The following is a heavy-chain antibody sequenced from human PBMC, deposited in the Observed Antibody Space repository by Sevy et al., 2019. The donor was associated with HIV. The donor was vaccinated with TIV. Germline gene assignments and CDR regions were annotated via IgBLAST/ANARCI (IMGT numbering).Heavy chain of an antibody. V-gene: IGHV3-33*08. CDR2: IWSDGSNK. J-gene: IGHJ1*01. CDR1: GFTFSNYG. D-gene: IGHD2-8*02. Sequence: GGSLRLSCAASGFTFSNYGMNWVRQAPGKGLEWVAVIWSDGSNKYYADSVKGRFTISRDNSKNTLYLQMNSLRTEDTAVYHCASNVRGLPSCTGDCQNAEYFQNWGQGTLVTVSS. CDR3: ASNVRGLPSCTGDCQNAEYFQN.